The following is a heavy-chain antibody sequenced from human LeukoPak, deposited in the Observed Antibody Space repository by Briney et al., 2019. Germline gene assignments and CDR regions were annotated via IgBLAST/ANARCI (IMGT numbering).Heavy chain of an antibody. D-gene: IGHD4-23*01. V-gene: IGHV3-15*01. Sequence: GGSLRLSCAASGFTFSNAWMSWVRQAPGKGLEWVGRIKSKTDGGTTDYAAPVKGRFTISRDDSKNTLYLQMNSLKTEDTAVYYCTTTTVVTPYYYYMDVWGKGTTVTVSS. J-gene: IGHJ6*03. CDR1: GFTFSNAW. CDR3: TTTTVVTPYYYYMDV. CDR2: IKSKTDGGTT.